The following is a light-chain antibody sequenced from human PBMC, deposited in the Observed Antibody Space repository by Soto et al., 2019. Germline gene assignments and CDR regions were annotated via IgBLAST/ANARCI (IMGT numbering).Light chain of an antibody. J-gene: IGLJ1*01. Sequence: QPASVSGSPGQSITISCTGTNNDIGVYNFVSWYQHHPGKAPKLIIFDVTNRPSGVSNRFSGSKSGNTASLTISGLQAEDEADYYCSSYTTGTTPLVFGTGTKLTVL. CDR2: DVT. V-gene: IGLV2-14*03. CDR3: SSYTTGTTPLV. CDR1: NNDIGVYNF.